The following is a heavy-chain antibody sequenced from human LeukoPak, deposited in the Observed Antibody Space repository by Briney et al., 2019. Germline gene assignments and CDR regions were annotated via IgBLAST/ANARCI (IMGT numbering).Heavy chain of an antibody. CDR3: GRGGPVAVAAAGGRSDL. CDR1: GFTISDYY. CDR2: IDGSDNT. J-gene: IGHJ4*02. V-gene: IGHV3-53*01. D-gene: IGHD6-13*01. Sequence: GGSLRLSCAASGFTISDYYMHWIRQAPGKGLEWVSVIDGSDNTDYADSVKGRFSISRDTSENTLYFQMNSLRVEDTAVYYCGRGGPVAVAAAGGRSDLRGQGTLVTVSS.